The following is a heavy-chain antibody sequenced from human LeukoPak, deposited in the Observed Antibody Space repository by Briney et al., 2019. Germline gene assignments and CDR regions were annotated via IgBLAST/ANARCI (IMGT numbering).Heavy chain of an antibody. CDR1: GFTFSRYS. J-gene: IGHJ4*02. V-gene: IGHV3-21*01. Sequence: PGGSLRLSCAASGFTFSRYSMNWVRQAPGKGLEWVSSISSSSSYIYYADSVKGRFTISRDNAKNSLYLQMNSLRAEDTAVYYCARDQGSYLDYWGQGTLVTVSS. CDR2: ISSSSSYI. CDR3: ARDQGSYLDY.